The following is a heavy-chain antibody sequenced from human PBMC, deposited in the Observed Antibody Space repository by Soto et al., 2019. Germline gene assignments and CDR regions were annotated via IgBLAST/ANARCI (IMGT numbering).Heavy chain of an antibody. CDR2: ISYDGSNK. CDR3: AKSAHPPLEQLVPSYYYYGMDV. J-gene: IGHJ6*02. D-gene: IGHD6-6*01. Sequence: LRLSCAASGFTFSSYGMHWVRQAPGKGLEWVAVISYDGSNKYYADSVKGRFTISRDNSKNTLYLQMNSLRAEDTAVYYCAKSAHPPLEQLVPSYYYYGMDVWGQGTTVTVSS. CDR1: GFTFSSYG. V-gene: IGHV3-30*18.